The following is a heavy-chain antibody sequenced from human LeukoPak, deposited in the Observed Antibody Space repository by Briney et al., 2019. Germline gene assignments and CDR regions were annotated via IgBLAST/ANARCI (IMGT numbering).Heavy chain of an antibody. CDR1: GFTFSNAW. J-gene: IGHJ4*02. V-gene: IGHV3-15*01. Sequence: GGSLRLSCAASGFTFSNAWMSWVRQAPGKGLEWVGRIKSKTDGGTTDYAAPVKGRFTISRDDSKNTLYLQMNSLKTEDTAVYYCASSWGFRYCSSTSCYKTFDYWGQGTLVTVSS. CDR3: ASSWGFRYCSSTSCYKTFDY. CDR2: IKSKTDGGTT. D-gene: IGHD2-2*02.